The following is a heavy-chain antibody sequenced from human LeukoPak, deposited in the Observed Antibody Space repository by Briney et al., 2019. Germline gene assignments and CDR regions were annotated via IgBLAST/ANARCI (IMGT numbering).Heavy chain of an antibody. Sequence: PGGSLRLSCAASGFTFSSYAMHWVRQAPGKGLEWVAVISYDGSNKYYADSVKGRFTIPRDNSKNTLYLQMNSLRAEDTAVYYCARAEAAVAGRDWFDPWGQGTLVTVSS. V-gene: IGHV3-30-3*01. J-gene: IGHJ5*02. CDR3: ARAEAAVAGRDWFDP. CDR1: GFTFSSYA. CDR2: ISYDGSNK. D-gene: IGHD6-19*01.